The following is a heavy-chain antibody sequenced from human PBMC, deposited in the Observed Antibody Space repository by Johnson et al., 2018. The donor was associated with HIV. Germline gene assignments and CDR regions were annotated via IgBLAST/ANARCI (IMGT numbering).Heavy chain of an antibody. J-gene: IGHJ3*02. V-gene: IGHV3-13*01. Sequence: VQLVESGGGLVQPGGSLRLSCAASGFTFSSYDMHWVRQATGKGLEWVSAIGTAGDTYYPGSVKGRFTISRDNSKNTLYLQMNSLRAEDTAVYYCARGWGRNYYDSKGDGFDIWGQGTMVTVSS. D-gene: IGHD3-22*01. CDR1: GFTFSSYD. CDR2: IGTAGDT. CDR3: ARGWGRNYYDSKGDGFDI.